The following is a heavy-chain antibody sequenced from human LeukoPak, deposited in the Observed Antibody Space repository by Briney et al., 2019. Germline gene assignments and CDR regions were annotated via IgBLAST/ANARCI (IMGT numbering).Heavy chain of an antibody. CDR1: GFTFSSYD. D-gene: IGHD6-19*01. CDR2: INSAGDT. Sequence: PEGSLRLSCAASGFTFSSYDMHWVRQTTGQGLEWVSSINSAGDTYYAGPVKGRFTISREDAQNSMYLQMDTLRAGDTAVYYCARGWGTSGWYVPTIWGQGTMVTVSS. J-gene: IGHJ3*02. V-gene: IGHV3-13*04. CDR3: ARGWGTSGWYVPTI.